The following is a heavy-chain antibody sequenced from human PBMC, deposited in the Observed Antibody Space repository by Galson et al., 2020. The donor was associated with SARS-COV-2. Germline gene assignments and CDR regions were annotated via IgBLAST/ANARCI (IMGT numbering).Heavy chain of an antibody. CDR2: INQDGSEE. CDR3: ARHSGGYNYHYYDFGMDV. Sequence: GGSLRLSCEVSGFIFSSYWMSWVRQAPGKGLEWVANINQDGSEEYFVDSVKGRFIISRDNARNSLYLQMSSLRAEDTAVYYCARHSGGYNYHYYDFGMDVWGQGTTVTVSS. V-gene: IGHV3-7*03. J-gene: IGHJ6*02. CDR1: GFIFSSYW. D-gene: IGHD5-18*01.